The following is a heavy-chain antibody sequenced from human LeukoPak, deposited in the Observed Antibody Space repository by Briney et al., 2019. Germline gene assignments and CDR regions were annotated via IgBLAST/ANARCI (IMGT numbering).Heavy chain of an antibody. V-gene: IGHV3-30*18. Sequence: GGSLRLSCAASRFSFRSYDMHWVRQAPGKGLEWVAVISYDGSNTYYTDSVKGRFTISRDNSKNTLYLQMNSLRPEDTAVYYCAKDGQLGGSSWFTLYFDYWGQGTLVTVSS. CDR1: RFSFRSYD. D-gene: IGHD6-13*01. J-gene: IGHJ4*02. CDR2: ISYDGSNT. CDR3: AKDGQLGGSSWFTLYFDY.